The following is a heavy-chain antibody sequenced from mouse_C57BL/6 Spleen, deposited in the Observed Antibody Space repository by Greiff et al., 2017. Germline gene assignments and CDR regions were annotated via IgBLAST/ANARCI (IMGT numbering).Heavy chain of an antibody. Sequence: EVQLVESGTVLARPGASVKMSCKTSGYTFTSYWMHWVKQRPGQGLEWIGAIYPGNSDTSYNQKFKGKAKLTAVTSDSTAYMELSSLTNEDSAVYYYTATTVVDYFDYWGQGTTLTVSS. CDR3: TATTVVDYFDY. J-gene: IGHJ2*01. D-gene: IGHD1-1*01. V-gene: IGHV1-5*01. CDR1: GYTFTSYW. CDR2: IYPGNSDT.